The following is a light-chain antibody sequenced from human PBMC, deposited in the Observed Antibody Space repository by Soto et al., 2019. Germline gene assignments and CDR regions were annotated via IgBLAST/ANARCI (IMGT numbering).Light chain of an antibody. CDR1: QSLIYSNGKTY. CDR2: EVS. Sequence: VLLTQSPLTLPVTLGQPASISCRSSQSLIYSNGKTYLNWYQQRPGQVPRRIIYEVSNRDFGVPDRFSGSGSGSGTDFTLKSSRVEAEDVGVYYCMEGTPSVGQGTKVDIK. V-gene: IGKV2-30*01. J-gene: IGKJ1*01. CDR3: MEGTPS.